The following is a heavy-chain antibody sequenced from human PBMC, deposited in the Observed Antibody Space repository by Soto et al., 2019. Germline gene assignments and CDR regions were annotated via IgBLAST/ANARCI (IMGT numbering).Heavy chain of an antibody. CDR3: ARDSSGIDAFDI. J-gene: IGHJ3*02. CDR1: GGTFSSYA. V-gene: IGHV1-69*12. D-gene: IGHD3-22*01. Sequence: QVQLVQSGAEVKKPGSSVKVSCKASGGTFSSYAISWVRQAPGQGLEWMGGIIPIFGTANYAQKFQGRVTIXAXASTSTAYMELSSLRSEDTAVYYCARDSSGIDAFDIWGQGTMVTVSS. CDR2: IIPIFGTA.